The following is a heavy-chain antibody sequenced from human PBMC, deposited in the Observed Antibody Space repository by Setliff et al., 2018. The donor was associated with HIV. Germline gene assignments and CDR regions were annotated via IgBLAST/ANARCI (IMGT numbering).Heavy chain of an antibody. Sequence: SETLSLTCTVSGVSITSHYWNWIRQSPGKVLEWIGFGHHSGHTRQNPSLASRVTISVDMSKNQFSLKLNSLSAADTAVYYCARWESAQKAFNPWGHGTMVTVSS. CDR3: ARWESAQKAFNP. D-gene: IGHD1-26*01. J-gene: IGHJ3*01. CDR2: GHHSGHT. CDR1: GVSITSHY. V-gene: IGHV4-4*09.